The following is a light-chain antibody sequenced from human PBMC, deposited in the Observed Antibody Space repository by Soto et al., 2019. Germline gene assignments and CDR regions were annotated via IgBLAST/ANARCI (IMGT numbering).Light chain of an antibody. J-gene: IGKJ1*01. V-gene: IGKV3-15*01. CDR2: GAS. CDR3: QQYNDCPRT. Sequence: EIVMTQSPATLSVSPGERATLSCRASQSVSRNLAWHQQKPGQAPRLLIYGASTRAAGIPARFSGSGSGTEFTLTSSSLHSDDFVFYYQQQYNDCPRTFGQGTKVEVK. CDR1: QSVSRN.